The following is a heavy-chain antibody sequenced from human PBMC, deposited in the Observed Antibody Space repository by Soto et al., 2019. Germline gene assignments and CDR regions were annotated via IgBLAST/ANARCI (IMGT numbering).Heavy chain of an antibody. CDR3: AKEYYYGSGSPFDY. Sequence: GGSLRLSCAASGFTFSSYGMHWVRQAPGKGLEWVAVISYDGSNKYYADSVKGRFTISRDNSKNTLYLQMNSLRAEGTAVYYCAKEYYYGSGSPFDYWGQGTLVTVSS. D-gene: IGHD3-10*01. V-gene: IGHV3-30*18. J-gene: IGHJ4*02. CDR1: GFTFSSYG. CDR2: ISYDGSNK.